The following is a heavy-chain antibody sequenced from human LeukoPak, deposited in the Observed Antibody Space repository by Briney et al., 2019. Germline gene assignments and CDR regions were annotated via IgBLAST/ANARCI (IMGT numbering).Heavy chain of an antibody. CDR2: IRQDGSEK. V-gene: IGHV3-7*01. CDR3: ARAGYYGDDAFDL. D-gene: IGHD2/OR15-2a*01. Sequence: GGSLRLSCVASGFIIGSYWMSWVRQAPGKGLEWGANIRQDGSEKYYVDSVKGRLTISRDNAKNSLYLQMNNLTAADTAIYYCARAGYYGDDAFDLWGQGTRVTVSS. J-gene: IGHJ3*01. CDR1: GFIIGSYW.